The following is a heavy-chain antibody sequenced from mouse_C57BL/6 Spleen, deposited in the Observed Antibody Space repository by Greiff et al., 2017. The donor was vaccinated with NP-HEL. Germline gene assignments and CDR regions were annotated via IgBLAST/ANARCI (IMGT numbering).Heavy chain of an antibody. CDR3: AITLGLWYFDV. Sequence: EVKLMESGAELVKPGASVKLSCTASGFNIKDYYMHWVKQRTEQGLEWIGRIDPEDGETKYAPKFQGKATITADTSSNTAYLQLSSLTSEDTAVYYCAITLGLWYFDVWGTGTTVTVSS. J-gene: IGHJ1*03. D-gene: IGHD1-1*02. CDR2: IDPEDGET. V-gene: IGHV14-2*01. CDR1: GFNIKDYY.